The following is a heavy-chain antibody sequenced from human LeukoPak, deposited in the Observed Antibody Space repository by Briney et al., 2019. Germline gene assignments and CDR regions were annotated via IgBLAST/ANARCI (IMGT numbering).Heavy chain of an antibody. J-gene: IGHJ4*02. CDR2: IRYDGSNK. Sequence: GGSLRLSCTASGFTFSSYGMHWVRQAPGKGLEWVAFIRYDGSNKYYADSVKGRFTISRDNSKNTLYLQMNSLRAEDTAVYYCAKWRTKAPLFDYWGQGTLVTVSS. CDR3: AKWRTKAPLFDY. CDR1: GFTFSSYG. V-gene: IGHV3-30*02.